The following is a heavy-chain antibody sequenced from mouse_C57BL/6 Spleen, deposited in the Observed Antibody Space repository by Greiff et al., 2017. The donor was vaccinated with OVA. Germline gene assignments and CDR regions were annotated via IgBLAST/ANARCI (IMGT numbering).Heavy chain of an antibody. Sequence: QVQLQQPGAELVKPGASVKMSCKASGYTFTSYWTTWVKQRPGQGLEWIGDIYPGSGSTNYNEKFKSKATLTVDTSSSTAYRQLSSLTSEDSAVYYCANYYGSSYAMDYWGQGTSVTVSS. D-gene: IGHD1-1*01. J-gene: IGHJ4*01. V-gene: IGHV1-55*01. CDR2: IYPGSGST. CDR3: ANYYGSSYAMDY. CDR1: GYTFTSYW.